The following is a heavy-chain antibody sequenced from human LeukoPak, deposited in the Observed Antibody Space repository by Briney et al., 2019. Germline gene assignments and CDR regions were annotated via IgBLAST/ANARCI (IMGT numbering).Heavy chain of an antibody. D-gene: IGHD2-15*01. CDR2: INHSGST. J-gene: IGHJ6*02. CDR3: ARGLVVVVAATRGMDV. V-gene: IGHV4-34*01. CDR1: GGSFSGYY. Sequence: SETLSLTCGVYGGSFSGYYWSWIRQPPGKGLEWIREINHSGSTNYNPSLKSRVTISVDTSKNQFSLKLSSVTAADTAVYYCARGLVVVVAATRGMDVWGQGTTVTVSS.